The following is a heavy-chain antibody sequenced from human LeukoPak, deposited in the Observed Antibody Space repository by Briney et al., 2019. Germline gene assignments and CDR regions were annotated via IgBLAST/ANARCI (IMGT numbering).Heavy chain of an antibody. CDR1: GFTFSPFA. Sequence: GGSLRLSCAAPGFTFSPFAITWFRQAPGKGLKWAPSITGTHYTTYNTDSVKGRFTISRDNSKNTLYLQMNSLRADDTAVYYCTKDPNGDYVGAFDPWGQGTLVTVSS. CDR2: ITGTHYTT. CDR3: TKDPNGDYVGAFDP. V-gene: IGHV3-23*01. D-gene: IGHD4-17*01. J-gene: IGHJ5*02.